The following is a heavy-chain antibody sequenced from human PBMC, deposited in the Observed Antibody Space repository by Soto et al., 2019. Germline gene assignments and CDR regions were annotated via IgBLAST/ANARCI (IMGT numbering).Heavy chain of an antibody. D-gene: IGHD6-19*01. CDR2: IYVTGAV. CDR1: GAALNSGNYY. V-gene: IGHV4-31*03. J-gene: IGHJ4*02. Sequence: SETLSRTCIVSGAALNSGNYYWIWIRQVPGKGLDWIGHIYVTGAVDYNPSLRDRITISQDTSERQFSLNLRLVTAADTAVYYCARQRGYSGYEPGIAVAGTTGGFDYWGQGTLVTVSS. CDR3: ARQRGYSGYEPGIAVAGTTGGFDY.